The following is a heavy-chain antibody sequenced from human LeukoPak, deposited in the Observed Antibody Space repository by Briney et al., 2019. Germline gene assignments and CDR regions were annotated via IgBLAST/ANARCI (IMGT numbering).Heavy chain of an antibody. CDR3: ARDSYLESVITNLGGGY. D-gene: IGHD3-16*01. CDR1: GYTFTGYY. CDR2: INPNSGGT. V-gene: IGHV1-2*02. Sequence: ASVKVSCKASGYTFTGYYMLWVRQAPGQGLEWMGWINPNSGGTNYAQKFQGRVTMTRDTSISTAYMELSRLRSDDTAVYYCARDSYLESVITNLGGGYWGQGTLVTVSS. J-gene: IGHJ4*02.